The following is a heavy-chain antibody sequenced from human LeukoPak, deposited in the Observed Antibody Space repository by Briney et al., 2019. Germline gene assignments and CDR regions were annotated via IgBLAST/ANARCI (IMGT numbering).Heavy chain of an antibody. D-gene: IGHD3-10*01. CDR3: ARDRSVLLWFGELSPPSFDI. CDR1: GFTFSSYG. J-gene: IGHJ3*02. Sequence: GGSLRLSCAASGFTFSSYGMHWVRQAPGKGLEWVSSISSSSSYIYYADSVKGRFTISRDNAKNSLYLQMNSLRAEDTAVYYCARDRSVLLWFGELSPPSFDIWGQGTMVTVSS. CDR2: ISSSSSYI. V-gene: IGHV3-21*01.